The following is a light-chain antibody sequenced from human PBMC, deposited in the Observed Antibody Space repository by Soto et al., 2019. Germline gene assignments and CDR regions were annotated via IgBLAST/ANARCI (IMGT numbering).Light chain of an antibody. Sequence: DIQLTQSPSSLSASVGDTVTITCRATRDINNFLAWYQERPGKAPKLLIYASTLHSGVPPRFRGSGTGTDFTLTIIGLQPEDFGTYYCQQFTSWTFGPGTLVDVK. CDR2: AS. CDR1: RDINNF. CDR3: QQFTSWT. V-gene: IGKV1-9*01. J-gene: IGKJ1*01.